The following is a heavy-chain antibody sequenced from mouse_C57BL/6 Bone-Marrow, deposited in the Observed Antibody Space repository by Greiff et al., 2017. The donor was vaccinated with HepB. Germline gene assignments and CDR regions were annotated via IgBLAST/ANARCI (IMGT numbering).Heavy chain of an antibody. J-gene: IGHJ4*01. CDR3: ARRSITTVVALYYAMDY. CDR1: GFTFSSYG. CDR2: ISSGGSYT. Sequence: EVKLMESGGDLVKPGGSLKLSCAASGFTFSSYGMSWVRQTPDKRLEWVATISSGGSYTYYPDSVKGRFTISRDNAKKTLYLQMSSLKSEDTAMYYCARRSITTVVALYYAMDYWGQGTSVTVSS. V-gene: IGHV5-6*02. D-gene: IGHD1-1*01.